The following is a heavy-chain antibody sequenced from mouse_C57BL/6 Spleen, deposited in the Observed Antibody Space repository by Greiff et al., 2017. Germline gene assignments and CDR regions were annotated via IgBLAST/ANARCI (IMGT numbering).Heavy chain of an antibody. CDR2: IYPRSGNT. J-gene: IGHJ4*01. Sequence: QVQLQQSGAELARPGASVKLSCKASGYTFTSYGISWVKQRTGQGLEWIGEIYPRSGNTYYNEKLKGKATLTADKSSSTAYMELRSLTSEDSAVYFCANLYYGSSPYAMDYWGQGTSVTVSS. V-gene: IGHV1-81*01. CDR3: ANLYYGSSPYAMDY. CDR1: GYTFTSYG. D-gene: IGHD1-1*01.